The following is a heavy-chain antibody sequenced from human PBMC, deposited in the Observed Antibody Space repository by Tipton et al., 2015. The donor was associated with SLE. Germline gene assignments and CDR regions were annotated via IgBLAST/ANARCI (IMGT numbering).Heavy chain of an antibody. CDR1: GRSFIGSY. V-gene: IGHV4-34*09. D-gene: IGHD4/OR15-4a*01. CDR2: ISHRGGT. CDR3: ARYGGNEGYFDY. Sequence: TLSLTCAVYGRSFIGSYWSWIRQPPGKVLEYIGYISHRGGTYYNPSLKSRVALSVDTSNNQFSLKVHSVTAADTAVYYCARYGGNEGYFDYWGQGTLVTVSS. J-gene: IGHJ4*02.